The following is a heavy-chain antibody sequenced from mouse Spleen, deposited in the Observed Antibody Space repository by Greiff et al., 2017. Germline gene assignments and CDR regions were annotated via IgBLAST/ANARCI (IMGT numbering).Heavy chain of an antibody. J-gene: IGHJ4*01. V-gene: IGHV5-6*01. CDR2: ISSGGSYT. Sequence: EVKLVESGGDLVKPGGSLKLSCAASGFTFSSYGMSWVRQTPDKRLEWVATISSGGSYTYYPDSVKGRFTISRDNAKNTLYLQMSSLKSEDTAMYYCARPLIYYGYEGYYAMDYWGQGTSVTVSS. CDR1: GFTFSSYG. CDR3: ARPLIYYGYEGYYAMDY. D-gene: IGHD2-2*01.